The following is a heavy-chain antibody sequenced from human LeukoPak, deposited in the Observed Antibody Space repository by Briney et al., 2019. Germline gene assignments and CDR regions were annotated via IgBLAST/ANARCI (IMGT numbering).Heavy chain of an antibody. CDR2: FDPEDGET. D-gene: IGHD3-22*01. Sequence: GASVKVSCKVSGYTLTELSMHWVRQAPGKGLEWMGGFDPEDGETIYAQKFQGRVTMTEDTSTDTAYMELSSLRSKDTAVYYCATKLVDYDTQDYWGQGTLVTVSS. CDR1: GYTLTELS. V-gene: IGHV1-24*01. J-gene: IGHJ4*02. CDR3: ATKLVDYDTQDY.